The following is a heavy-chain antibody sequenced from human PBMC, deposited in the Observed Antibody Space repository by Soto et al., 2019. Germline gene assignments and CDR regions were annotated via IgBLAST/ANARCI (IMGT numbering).Heavy chain of an antibody. J-gene: IGHJ1*01. V-gene: IGHV4-30-4*01. Sequence: PSETRSLPWTVCPVSVSRDYQWSWIRQPPGNGLEWIGHISYVESPCYLPSLTSNLSISVDMSKKQFTLKVKSVTAADTGRYYCVRAWVFWGQGTLVKVFS. CDR2: ISYVESP. CDR1: PVSVSRDYQ. CDR3: VRAWVF.